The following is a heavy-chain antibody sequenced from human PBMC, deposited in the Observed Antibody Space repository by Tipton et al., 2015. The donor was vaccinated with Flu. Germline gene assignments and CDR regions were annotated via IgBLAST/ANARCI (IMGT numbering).Heavy chain of an antibody. CDR1: GYSFTSYW. D-gene: IGHD5-18*01. V-gene: IGHV5-51*01. CDR2: IYPGDSDT. CDR3: ARRGYSYGTKAYYFDY. J-gene: IGHJ4*02. Sequence: VQLVQSGAEVKKPGESLKISCKGSGYSFTSYWIGWVRQMPGKGLEWMGIIYPGDSDTRYSPSFQGQVTISADKSISTAYLQWSSLKASDTAMNYCARRGYSYGTKAYYFDYWGQGTLVTVSS.